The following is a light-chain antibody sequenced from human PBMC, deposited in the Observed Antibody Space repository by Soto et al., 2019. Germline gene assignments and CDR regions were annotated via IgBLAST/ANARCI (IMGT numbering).Light chain of an antibody. CDR3: QNYNSAPLT. Sequence: DIQMTQSPSSLSASVGDRVTITCRASQGITTYLAWYQQKPGKVPKILIYTASTLQSGVPSRFSGSGSVTDFTITISSLQPEDVATYYCQNYNSAPLTFGGGTKVEI. V-gene: IGKV1-27*01. CDR1: QGITTY. CDR2: TAS. J-gene: IGKJ4*01.